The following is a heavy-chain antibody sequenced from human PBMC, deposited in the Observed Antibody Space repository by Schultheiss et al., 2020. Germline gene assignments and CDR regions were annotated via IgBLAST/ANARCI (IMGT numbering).Heavy chain of an antibody. J-gene: IGHJ4*02. CDR3: ARVTVTHYFDY. Sequence: SETLSLTCTVSGGSISSSSYYWGWIRQPPGKGLEWIGYIYHSGSTYYNPSLKSRVTISVDRSKNQFSLKLSSVTAADTAVYYCARVTVTHYFDYWGQGTLVTVSS. CDR1: GGSISSSSYY. D-gene: IGHD4-17*01. V-gene: IGHV4-30-2*01. CDR2: IYHSGST.